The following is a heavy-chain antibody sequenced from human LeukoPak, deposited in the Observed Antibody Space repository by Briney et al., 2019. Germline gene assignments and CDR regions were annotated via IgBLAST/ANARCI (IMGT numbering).Heavy chain of an antibody. CDR1: GGSTTNYH. D-gene: IGHD1-26*01. CDR2: IRSGESA. CDR3: ARHDSRGGSYDY. Sequence: SETLSLTCSVSGGSTTNYHWSWIRQPPGKRLDWIGYIRSGESAMYNPSLESRVTMSVDTPMNHFSLRLNSLTAADTAVYYCARHDSRGGSYDYWGQGTLVTVSS. J-gene: IGHJ4*02. V-gene: IGHV4-59*08.